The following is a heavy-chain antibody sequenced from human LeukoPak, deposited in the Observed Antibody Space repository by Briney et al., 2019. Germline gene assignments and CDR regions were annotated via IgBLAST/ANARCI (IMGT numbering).Heavy chain of an antibody. J-gene: IGHJ4*02. CDR2: ISSSGSTI. Sequence: GGSLRLSCAASGFTFSDYYMSWLRQAPGKGLEGVSYISSSGSTIYYADSVKGRFTISRDNAKNSLYLQMNGLRAEDTTVYYCARDSATRGYFDYWGQGTLVTVSS. D-gene: IGHD3-10*01. CDR3: ARDSATRGYFDY. V-gene: IGHV3-11*04. CDR1: GFTFSDYY.